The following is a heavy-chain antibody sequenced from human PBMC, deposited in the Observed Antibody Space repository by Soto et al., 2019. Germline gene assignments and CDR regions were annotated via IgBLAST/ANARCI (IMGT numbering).Heavy chain of an antibody. D-gene: IGHD3-10*01. CDR2: IWYDGSNK. V-gene: IGHV3-33*01. Sequence: QVQLVESGGGVVQPGRSLRLSCAASGFTFSSYGMHWVRQAPGKGLEWVAVIWYDGSNKYYADSVKGRFTISRDNSKNTRYLQMNSLRAEDTAVYYCARGLGLLWFGELLQRCLDYWAEGTLVTVSS. CDR1: GFTFSSYG. J-gene: IGHJ4*02. CDR3: ARGLGLLWFGELLQRCLDY.